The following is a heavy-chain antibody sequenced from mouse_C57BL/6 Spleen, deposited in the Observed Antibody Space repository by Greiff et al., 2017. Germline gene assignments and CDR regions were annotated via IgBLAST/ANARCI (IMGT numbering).Heavy chain of an antibody. J-gene: IGHJ4*01. CDR2: IDPENGDT. V-gene: IGHV14-4*01. D-gene: IGHD2-10*02. Sequence: EVQLQQSGAELVRPGASVKLSCTASGFNIKDAYMHWVKQRPEQGLEWIGWIDPENGDTEYASKFQGKATITADTSSNTAYLQLSSLTSEDTAVYYCTTRSIYAMDYWGQGTSVTVAS. CDR1: GFNIKDAY. CDR3: TTRSIYAMDY.